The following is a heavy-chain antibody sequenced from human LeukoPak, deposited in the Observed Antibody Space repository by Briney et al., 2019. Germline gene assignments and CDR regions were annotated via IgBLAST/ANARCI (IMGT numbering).Heavy chain of an antibody. D-gene: IGHD2-2*01. J-gene: IGHJ4*02. CDR2: ITSRRSST. CDR3: ARDGVPGATVLDY. CDR1: GFTFSTYD. V-gene: IGHV3-48*01. Sequence: PGGSLRLSCTVSGFTFSTYDMNWVRQAPGKGLEWVSYITSRRSSTYYADSVKGRFTISRDNAKNSVYLQMNSLRAEDTAVYYCARDGVPGATVLDYWGQGTLVTVHS.